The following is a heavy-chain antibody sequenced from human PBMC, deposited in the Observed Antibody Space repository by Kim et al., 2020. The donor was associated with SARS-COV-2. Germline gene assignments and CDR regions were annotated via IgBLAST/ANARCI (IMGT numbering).Heavy chain of an antibody. J-gene: IGHJ6*01. CDR3: AKVVIMDGYNYLYYYAM. CDR1: GFPFDTYA. D-gene: IGHD2-21*01. Sequence: GGSLRLSCIASGFPFDTYAMSWVRQAPGKGLEWVSVISGGAVNKFYADSVRGRFTISRDNAKDTLYLQMNSLRDEDTALYYCAKVVIMDGYNYLYYYAM. CDR2: ISGGAVNK. V-gene: IGHV3-23*01.